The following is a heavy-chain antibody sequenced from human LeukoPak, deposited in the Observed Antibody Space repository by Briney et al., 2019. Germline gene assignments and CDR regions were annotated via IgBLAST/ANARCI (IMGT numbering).Heavy chain of an antibody. D-gene: IGHD4-17*01. Sequence: GGSLRLSCAGSGFAFSRYGMTWVRQAPGKGLEWVSYIGGSSGTINYADSVKGRLTISRDNAKNSLFLQMNGLRVEDTAVYFCAREHDYGDYAFDFWGRGTLVTVSS. V-gene: IGHV3-48*04. CDR2: IGGSSGTI. CDR1: GFAFSRYG. CDR3: AREHDYGDYAFDF. J-gene: IGHJ4*02.